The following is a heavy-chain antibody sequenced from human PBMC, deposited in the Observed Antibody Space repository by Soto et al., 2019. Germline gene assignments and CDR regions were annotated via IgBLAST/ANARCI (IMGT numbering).Heavy chain of an antibody. Sequence: GGSLRLSCAASGFTFSSYGMHWVRQAPGKGLEWVAVISYDGSNKYYADSVKGRFTISRDNSKNTLYLQMNSLRAEDTAVYYCAIGGDSSGYLYYGMDVWGQGTTVTVYS. CDR1: GFTFSSYG. D-gene: IGHD3-22*01. J-gene: IGHJ6*02. CDR2: ISYDGSNK. V-gene: IGHV3-30-3*01. CDR3: AIGGDSSGYLYYGMDV.